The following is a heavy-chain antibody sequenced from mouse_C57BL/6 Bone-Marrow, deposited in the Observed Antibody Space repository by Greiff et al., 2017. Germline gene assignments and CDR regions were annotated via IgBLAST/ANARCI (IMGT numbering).Heavy chain of an antibody. J-gene: IGHJ3*01. Sequence: QVQLQQPGAELVKPGASVKMSCTASGYTFTSYWITWVKQTPGQGLEWLGDICPGSGSTNYNEEFKSKTTETVDTSANTAYMQLSSLTSEDSACYYCARAGYYSIFAYWGQGTLVTVSA. CDR1: GYTFTSYW. CDR2: ICPGSGST. CDR3: ARAGYYSIFAY. D-gene: IGHD2-5*01. V-gene: IGHV1-55*01.